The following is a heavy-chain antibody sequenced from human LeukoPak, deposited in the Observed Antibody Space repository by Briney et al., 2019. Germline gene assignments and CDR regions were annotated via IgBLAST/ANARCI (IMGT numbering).Heavy chain of an antibody. V-gene: IGHV4-61*01. J-gene: IGHJ3*02. Sequence: SETLSLTCTVSGVSIGSSSYYWGWIRQPPGKGLEWIGFIYYRGSTNYNPSLESRVTISIDTSKNRFSLKLSSVTAADTAVYYCARDRYSGYDGFGAFDIWGQGTMVTVSS. CDR1: GVSIGSSSYY. D-gene: IGHD5-12*01. CDR2: IYYRGST. CDR3: ARDRYSGYDGFGAFDI.